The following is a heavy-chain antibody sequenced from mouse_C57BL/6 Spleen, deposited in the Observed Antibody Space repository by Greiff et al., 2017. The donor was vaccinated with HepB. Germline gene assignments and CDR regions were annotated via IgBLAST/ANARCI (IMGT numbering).Heavy chain of an antibody. J-gene: IGHJ4*01. D-gene: IGHD2-2*01. CDR3: ATTMVTTTGGFMDY. V-gene: IGHV5-17*01. CDR1: GFTFSDYG. Sequence: DVKLVESGGGLVKPGGSLKLSCAASGFTFSDYGMHWVRQAPEKGLEWVAYISSGSSTIYYADTVKGRFTISRDNAKNTLFLQMTSLRSEDTAMYYCATTMVTTTGGFMDYWGQGTSVTVSS. CDR2: ISSGSSTI.